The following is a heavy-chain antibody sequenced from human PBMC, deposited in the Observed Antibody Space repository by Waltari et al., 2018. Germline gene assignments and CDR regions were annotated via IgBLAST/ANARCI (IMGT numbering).Heavy chain of an antibody. CDR1: GGTFSSYA. D-gene: IGHD6-19*01. CDR3: ARAIKKKSIAVADAFDI. Sequence: QVQLVQSGAEVKKPGSSVKVSCKASGGTFSSYAISWVRQAPGQGLEWMGGIIPILGIANYAQKFQGRVTITADESTSTAYMELSSLRSEDTAVYYCARAIKKKSIAVADAFDIWGQGTMVTVSS. CDR2: IIPILGIA. J-gene: IGHJ3*02. V-gene: IGHV1-69*04.